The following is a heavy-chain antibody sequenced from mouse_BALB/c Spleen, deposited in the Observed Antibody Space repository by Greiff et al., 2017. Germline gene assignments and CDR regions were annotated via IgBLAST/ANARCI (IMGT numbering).Heavy chain of an antibody. CDR3: ARDGNWIDY. Sequence: EVQLVESGGGLVQPGGSLRLSCATSGFSFTDYYMSWVRQPPGKALEWLGFIRNKANGYTTEYSASVKGRFTISRDNSQSILYLQMNTLRAEDSATDYCARDGNWIDYWGQGTTRTVSS. CDR1: GFSFTDYY. CDR2: IRNKANGYTT. D-gene: IGHD2-1*01. V-gene: IGHV7-3*02. J-gene: IGHJ2*01.